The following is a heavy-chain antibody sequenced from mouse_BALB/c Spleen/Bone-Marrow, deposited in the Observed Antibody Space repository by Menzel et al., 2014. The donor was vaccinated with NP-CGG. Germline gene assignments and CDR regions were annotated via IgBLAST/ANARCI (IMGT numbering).Heavy chain of an antibody. CDR1: GYTFTSYW. Sequence: VQLQQSGAELARPGASVKLSCKASGYTFTSYWMQCVKQRPGQGLEWIGAIYPGDGDTRYTQKFKGKATLTADKSSSTAYMQLSSLASEDSAVYYCARGGNYAGYYFDYWGQGTTLTVSS. J-gene: IGHJ2*01. V-gene: IGHV1-87*01. CDR3: ARGGNYAGYYFDY. D-gene: IGHD2-1*01. CDR2: IYPGDGDT.